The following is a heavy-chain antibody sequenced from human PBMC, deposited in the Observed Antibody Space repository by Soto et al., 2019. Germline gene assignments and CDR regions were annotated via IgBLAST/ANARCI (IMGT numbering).Heavy chain of an antibody. V-gene: IGHV4-4*02. D-gene: IGHD4-17*01. CDR2: IYHSGST. Sequence: SETLSLTCAVSGGSISSSNWWSWVRQPPGKGLEWIGEIYHSGSTNYNPSLKSRVTISVDKSKNQFSLKLSSVTAADTAVYYCARGVDYGDLNWFDPWGQGTLVTVSS. CDR1: GGSISSSNW. J-gene: IGHJ5*02. CDR3: ARGVDYGDLNWFDP.